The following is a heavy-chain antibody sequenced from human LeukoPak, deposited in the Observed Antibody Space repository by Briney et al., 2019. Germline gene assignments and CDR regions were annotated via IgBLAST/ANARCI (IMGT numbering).Heavy chain of an antibody. CDR1: GGSISSYY. D-gene: IGHD1-26*01. J-gene: IGHJ3*02. CDR3: ARDRWEQAIHAFDI. V-gene: IGHV4-4*07. Sequence: SETLSLTCTVSGGSISSYYWSWIRQPAGKGLEWIGRIYTSGSTNYNPSLKSRVTMSVDTSKNQFSLKLSSVTAADTAVYYCARDRWEQAIHAFDIRGQGTMVTVSS. CDR2: IYTSGST.